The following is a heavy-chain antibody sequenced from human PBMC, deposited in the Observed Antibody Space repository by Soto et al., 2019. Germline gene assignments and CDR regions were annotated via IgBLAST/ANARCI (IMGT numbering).Heavy chain of an antibody. CDR2: IYYSGST. V-gene: IGHV4-31*03. CDR1: GGPLSSGGFY. Sequence: SSGTLSLPCTVSGGPLSSGGFYWSWIRQHPGKGLEWIGYIYYSGSTYYNPSLKSRVTISVDTSKNQFSLKLSSVTAADTAVYYCARSVDPWGQGTLVTVSS. CDR3: ARSVDP. J-gene: IGHJ5*02.